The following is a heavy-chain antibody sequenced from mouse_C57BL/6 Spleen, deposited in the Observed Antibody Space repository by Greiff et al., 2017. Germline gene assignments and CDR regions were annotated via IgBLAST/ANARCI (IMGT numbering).Heavy chain of an antibody. D-gene: IGHD2-5*01. CDR2: IDPYDSYT. V-gene: IGHV1-59*01. Sequence: VQLQQPGAELVRPGTSVKLSCKASGYTITSYWMHWVKQRPGQGLEWIGVIDPYDSYTNYNQKFKGKATLTGDTSASTAYMPLLSLTSEHSTVYACARYYSNDPTYYAMDYWGQGTSVTVSS. CDR1: GYTITSYW. CDR3: ARYYSNDPTYYAMDY. J-gene: IGHJ4*01.